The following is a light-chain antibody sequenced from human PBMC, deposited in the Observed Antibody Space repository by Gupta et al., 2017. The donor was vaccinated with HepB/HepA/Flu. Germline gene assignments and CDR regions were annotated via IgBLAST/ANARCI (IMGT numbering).Light chain of an antibody. CDR2: WAS. CDR3: QQYYSIPLT. Sequence: DILMTQSPDSLAVSLGERATINCKSSQSVLHSSNNKNYLAWYQQKPGQPPKLLIYWASTRESGVPDRFSGSGSGTDFTLTISSLQAEDGAVYHCQQYYSIPLTFGGGTKVEIK. V-gene: IGKV4-1*01. J-gene: IGKJ4*01. CDR1: QSVLHSSNNKNY.